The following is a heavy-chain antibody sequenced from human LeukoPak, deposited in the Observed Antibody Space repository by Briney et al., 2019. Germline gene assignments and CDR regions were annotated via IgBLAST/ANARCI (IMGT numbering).Heavy chain of an antibody. J-gene: IGHJ2*01. Sequence: GGSLRLSCAASGFTVSSNHMSWVRQAPGKGLEWVSFVSIGGSFIYYADSVKGRFTISRDDAKNSLYLEMNSLTAEDTAEYYCARNKINTVTTGWYFDLWGRGTLVSVSS. CDR3: ARNKINTVTTGWYFDL. CDR1: GFTVSSNH. CDR2: VSIGGSFI. D-gene: IGHD4-17*01. V-gene: IGHV3-21*01.